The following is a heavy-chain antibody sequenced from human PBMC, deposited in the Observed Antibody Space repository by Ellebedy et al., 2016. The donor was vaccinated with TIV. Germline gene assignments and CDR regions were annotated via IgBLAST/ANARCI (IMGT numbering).Heavy chain of an antibody. Sequence: MPSETLSLTCRLSGVSINTYYWNWIRQSPGKGPEWIGYVAHTGTTDYSPSLKSRVTISIETPKNLFSLELTSVTAADTAVYYCAGVPLGQWPPEFWYFDVWGRGTLVTVSS. J-gene: IGHJ2*01. CDR3: AGVPLGQWPPEFWYFDV. CDR2: VAHTGTT. V-gene: IGHV4-59*08. D-gene: IGHD6-19*01. CDR1: GVSINTYY.